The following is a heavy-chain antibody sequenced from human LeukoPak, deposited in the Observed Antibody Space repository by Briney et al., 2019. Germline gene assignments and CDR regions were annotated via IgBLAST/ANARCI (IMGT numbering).Heavy chain of an antibody. J-gene: IGHJ5*02. D-gene: IGHD6-13*01. V-gene: IGHV3-23*01. Sequence: RGSLRPSSAPSRFTLTSDATSSVPHGPEKRLEWVSAISGSGGSTYYADSVKGRFTISRDNSKNTLYLQMNSLRAKDTAVYYCAKDPSRGHRVCWFDPWGQGTLVTVSS. CDR3: AKDPSRGHRVCWFDP. CDR2: ISGSGGST. CDR1: RFTLTSDA.